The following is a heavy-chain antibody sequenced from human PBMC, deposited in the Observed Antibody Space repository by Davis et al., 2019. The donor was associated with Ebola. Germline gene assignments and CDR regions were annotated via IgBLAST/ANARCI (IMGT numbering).Heavy chain of an antibody. Sequence: SGPTLVTPTETLTLTCTVSGFSLSNARMGVSWILQPPGKALEWLAHIFSNDEKSYSTSLKSRLTISKDTPKSQVVLTMTNMDPVDTATYYCARIRGIAAAFDYYYGMDVWGQGTTVTVSS. D-gene: IGHD6-13*01. CDR3: ARIRGIAAAFDYYYGMDV. V-gene: IGHV2-26*01. CDR1: GFSLSNARMG. J-gene: IGHJ6*02. CDR2: IFSNDEK.